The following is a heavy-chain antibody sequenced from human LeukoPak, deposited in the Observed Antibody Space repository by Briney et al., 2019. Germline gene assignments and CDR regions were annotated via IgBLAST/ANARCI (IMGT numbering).Heavy chain of an antibody. CDR3: VRFVVVPAARAFDI. CDR1: GFTFSSYS. J-gene: IGHJ3*02. V-gene: IGHV3-21*01. CDR2: ISSSSSYI. D-gene: IGHD2-2*01. Sequence: GGSLRLSCAASGFTFSSYSMNWVRQAPGKGLEWVSSISSSSSYIYYADSVKGRFTISRDNAKNSLYLQMNRLRADDTAVYYCVRFVVVPAARAFDIWGQGKMVTVSS.